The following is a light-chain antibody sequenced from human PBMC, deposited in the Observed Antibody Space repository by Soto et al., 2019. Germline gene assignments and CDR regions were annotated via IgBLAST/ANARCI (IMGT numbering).Light chain of an antibody. Sequence: EIVLTQSPATLSLSPGERATLSCRASQRVSTYLARYQQKPGQAPRLLSYDASNRATGIPARFSGSGSGTDFTLTISSLQPEDFAVYYCQQHNNWPPYTFGQGTKLEIK. J-gene: IGKJ2*01. CDR1: QRVSTY. V-gene: IGKV3-11*01. CDR3: QQHNNWPPYT. CDR2: DAS.